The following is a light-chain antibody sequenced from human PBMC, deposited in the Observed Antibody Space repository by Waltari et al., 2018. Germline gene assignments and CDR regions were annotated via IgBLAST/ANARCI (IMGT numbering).Light chain of an antibody. CDR2: SNK. V-gene: IGLV1-44*01. CDR3: AAWDDSLNGVV. J-gene: IGLJ2*01. Sequence: QSVLTQPPSAFGTPGQRVTISCSGSSFNIGSNTVNWYQQLPETAPKLLIYSNKPRPSGVPDRFSGSKSGTSASLAISGLQSEDEADYYCAAWDDSLNGVVFGGGTKLTVL. CDR1: SFNIGSNT.